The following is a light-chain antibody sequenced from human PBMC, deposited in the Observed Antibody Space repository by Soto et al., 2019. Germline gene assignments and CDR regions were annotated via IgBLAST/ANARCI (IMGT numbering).Light chain of an antibody. CDR3: QESFFAPPT. CDR1: QNIRSY. J-gene: IGKJ1*01. V-gene: IGKV1-39*01. CDR2: ETS. Sequence: DVQMTQSPSSLSASVGERVTNTCRASQNIRSYLSWYQQRPGKPPKLLIFETSTLQSGVPSRFTGAGSGTDFTLTINNLQPEDFATYYCQESFFAPPTFGQGTKVEI.